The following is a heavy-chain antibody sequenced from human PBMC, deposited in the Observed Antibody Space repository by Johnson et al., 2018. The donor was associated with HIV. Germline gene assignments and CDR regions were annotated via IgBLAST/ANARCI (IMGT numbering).Heavy chain of an antibody. Sequence: VQLVESGGGLVQPGGSLRLSCAASGFTVNSNYINWVRQAPGKGLECVSGIYSGGSTYYADSVKGRFTISRDNRKNSLYLQLNSLRTEDTALYYCAKDISGTWGGAVDIRGQGTMVTVSS. D-gene: IGHD1-20*01. J-gene: IGHJ3*02. CDR2: IYSGGST. CDR1: GFTVNSNY. V-gene: IGHV3-66*02. CDR3: AKDISGTWGGAVDI.